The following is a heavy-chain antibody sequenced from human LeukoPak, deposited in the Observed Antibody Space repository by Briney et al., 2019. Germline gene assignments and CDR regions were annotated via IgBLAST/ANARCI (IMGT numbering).Heavy chain of an antibody. CDR3: ARAGRYYDSSGYYY. J-gene: IGHJ4*02. CDR1: GGSVSSGSYY. V-gene: IGHV4-61*01. D-gene: IGHD3-22*01. Sequence: PSETLSLTCTVSGGSVSSGSYYWSWIRQPPGKGLEWIGYIYYSGSTNYNPSLKSRVTISVDTSKNQFSPKLSSVTAADTAVYYCARAGRYYDSSGYYYWGQGTLVTVSS. CDR2: IYYSGST.